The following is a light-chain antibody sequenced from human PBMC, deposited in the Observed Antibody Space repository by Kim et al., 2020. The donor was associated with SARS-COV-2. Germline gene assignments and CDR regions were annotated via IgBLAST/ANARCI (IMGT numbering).Light chain of an antibody. V-gene: IGLV3-19*01. Sequence: ALGQTVRIKCQGDSLRSYYASWYQQKPGQAPVLVIYGKNNRHSGIPDRFSGSSSGNTASLTITGAQAEDEADYYCNSRDSSGNHYVFGTGTKVTVL. CDR3: NSRDSSGNHYV. CDR2: GKN. J-gene: IGLJ1*01. CDR1: SLRSYY.